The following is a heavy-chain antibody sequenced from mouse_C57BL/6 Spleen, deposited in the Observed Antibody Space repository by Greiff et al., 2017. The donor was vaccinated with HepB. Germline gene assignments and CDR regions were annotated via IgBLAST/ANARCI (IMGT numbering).Heavy chain of an antibody. CDR3: ARERQDIDV. CDR2: IDPSDSET. CDR1: GYTFTSYW. Sequence: QVQLQQPGAELVRPGSSVKLSCKASGYTFTSYWMHWVKQRPIQGLEWIGNIDPSDSETHYNQKFKDKATLTVDKSSSTAYLQLSSLTSEDSAVYYCARERQDIDVWGTGTTVTVSS. J-gene: IGHJ1*03. V-gene: IGHV1-52*01. D-gene: IGHD6-1*01.